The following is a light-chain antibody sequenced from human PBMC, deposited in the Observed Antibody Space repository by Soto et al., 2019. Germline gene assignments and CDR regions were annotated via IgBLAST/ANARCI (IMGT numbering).Light chain of an antibody. CDR3: QQYDNSPIT. CDR1: QSISSSF. Sequence: ETVLTQSPGTLSLSPGERASLSCGASQSISSSFLAWYQQKPGQAPRLLIYGASSRATGIPDRFSGTGSVTDFTLTISRLEPEDFAVYYCQQYDNSPITFGQGTRLEIK. J-gene: IGKJ5*01. CDR2: GAS. V-gene: IGKV3-20*01.